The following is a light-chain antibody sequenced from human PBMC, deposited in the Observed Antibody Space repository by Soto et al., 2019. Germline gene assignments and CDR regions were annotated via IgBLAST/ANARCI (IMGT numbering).Light chain of an antibody. CDR3: SSYAGNNNLI. J-gene: IGLJ2*01. Sequence: QSALTQPPSASGSHGQSVAISCTGTSSDVGGYNYVSWYQQHPGKAPKLIISEVTKRPSGVPDRFSGSKSGNTASLTVSGLQADDEADYFCSSYAGNNNLIFGGGTNLTVL. CDR1: SSDVGGYNY. V-gene: IGLV2-8*01. CDR2: EVT.